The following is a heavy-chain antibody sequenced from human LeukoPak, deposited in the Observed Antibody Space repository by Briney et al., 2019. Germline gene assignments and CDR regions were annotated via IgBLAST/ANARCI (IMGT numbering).Heavy chain of an antibody. D-gene: IGHD6-6*01. Sequence: PGGSLRLSCAASGFTFSNYWMHWFCQAPGKGLVWVSHINSDGSSTTYADSVKGRFTISRDNAKNTLYLQMNSLRAEDTAVYYCVRDRSGSSSVYWGQGTLVTVSS. J-gene: IGHJ4*02. CDR2: INSDGSST. V-gene: IGHV3-74*01. CDR1: GFTFSNYW. CDR3: VRDRSGSSSVY.